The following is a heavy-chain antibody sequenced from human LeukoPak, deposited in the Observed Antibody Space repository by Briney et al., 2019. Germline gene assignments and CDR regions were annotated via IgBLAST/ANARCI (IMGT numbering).Heavy chain of an antibody. V-gene: IGHV3-30*04. CDR1: GFTFSSYA. D-gene: IGHD3-10*01. J-gene: IGHJ4*02. CDR2: ISYDGSNK. CDR3: AKGSYGSGSYPDY. Sequence: GGSLRRSCAASGFTFSSYAMHWVRQAPGKGLEWVAVISYDGSNKYYADSVKGRFTISRDNSKNTLYLQMNSLRAEDMALYYCAKGSYGSGSYPDYWGQGTLVTVSS.